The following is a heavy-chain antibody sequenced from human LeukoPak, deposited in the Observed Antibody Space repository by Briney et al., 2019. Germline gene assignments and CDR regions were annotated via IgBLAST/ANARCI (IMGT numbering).Heavy chain of an antibody. J-gene: IGHJ3*02. Sequence: SETLSLTCTVSGGSISSSSYYWGWIRQPPGKGLEWIGSIYYSGSTYYNPSLKSRVTISVDTSKNQFSLKLSSVTAEDTAVYYCASRASGSYQGAFDRWGAFDIWGQGTMVTVSS. CDR2: IYYSGST. V-gene: IGHV4-39*01. D-gene: IGHD1-26*01. CDR3: ASRASGSYQGAFDRWGAFDI. CDR1: GGSISSSSYY.